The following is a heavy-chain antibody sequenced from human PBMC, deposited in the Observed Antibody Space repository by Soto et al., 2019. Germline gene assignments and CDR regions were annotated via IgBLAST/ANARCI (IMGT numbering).Heavy chain of an antibody. J-gene: IGHJ6*03. CDR3: ARGILRFSEWPPHYMDV. D-gene: IGHD3-3*01. Sequence: ASVKVSCKASGYTFTSYDINWVRQATGQGLEWMGWMNPNSGNTGYAQKFQGRVTMTRNTSISTAYMELSSLRSEDTAVYYCARGILRFSEWPPHYMDVRGKGTTVTVSS. CDR1: GYTFTSYD. V-gene: IGHV1-8*01. CDR2: MNPNSGNT.